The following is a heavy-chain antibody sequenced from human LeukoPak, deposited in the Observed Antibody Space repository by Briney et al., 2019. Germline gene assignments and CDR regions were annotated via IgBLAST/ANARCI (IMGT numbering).Heavy chain of an antibody. CDR3: ARSGYSSSWLFDY. V-gene: IGHV3-21*01. CDR2: ISSSSSYI. D-gene: IGHD6-13*01. J-gene: IGHJ4*02. CDR1: GFTFSSYN. Sequence: GGSLRLSCAASGFTFSSYNMNWVRQAPGKGLEWVSSISSSSSYIYYADSVKGRFTISRDNAKNSLYLQMNSLRAEDTAVHYCARSGYSSSWLFDYWGQGTLVTVSS.